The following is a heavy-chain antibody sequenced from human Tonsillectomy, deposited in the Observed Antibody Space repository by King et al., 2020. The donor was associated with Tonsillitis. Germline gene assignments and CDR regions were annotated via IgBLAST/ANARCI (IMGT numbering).Heavy chain of an antibody. CDR1: GFTVSSNY. J-gene: IGHJ4*02. CDR3: ARLQGSSWYVDY. CDR2: IYSGGNT. V-gene: IGHV3-53*02. Sequence: VQLVETGGGLIQPGGSLRLSCAASGFTVSSNYMSWVPQAPGKGLEWVSVIYSGGNTYYADSVKGRFTISRDNSKNTLYLQMNSLRAEDTAVYYCARLQGSSWYVDYWGQGTLVTVSS. D-gene: IGHD6-13*01.